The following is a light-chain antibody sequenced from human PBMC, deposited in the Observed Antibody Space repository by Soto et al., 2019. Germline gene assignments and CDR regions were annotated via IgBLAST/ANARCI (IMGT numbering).Light chain of an antibody. J-gene: IGLJ3*02. CDR2: DNN. CDR1: ISNIGNNY. V-gene: IGLV1-51*01. CDR3: VTWDSNLSAVV. Sequence: QSVLTQPPSVSAAPGQRVTISCSGSISNIGNNYVSWYQQQLPGTSPKLVIFDNNKRPSGIPERFSGSKSGTSGTLVITGLQTGDEADYYCVTWDSNLSAVVFGGGTKLTVL.